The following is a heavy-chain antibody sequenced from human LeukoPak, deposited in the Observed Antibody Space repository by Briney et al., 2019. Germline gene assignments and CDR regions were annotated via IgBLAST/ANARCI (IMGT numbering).Heavy chain of an antibody. CDR1: GFTFSSYG. CDR2: ISGSGAST. J-gene: IGHJ4*02. D-gene: IGHD6-19*01. Sequence: GGSLRLSCAASGFTFSSYGMSWVRQAPGKGLEWVSGISGSGASTDYADSAKGRFTISRDNPKNTLYLQMNSLRAEDTAVYYCAKFVSSASQVFDSWGQGTLVTVSS. V-gene: IGHV3-23*01. CDR3: AKFVSSASQVFDS.